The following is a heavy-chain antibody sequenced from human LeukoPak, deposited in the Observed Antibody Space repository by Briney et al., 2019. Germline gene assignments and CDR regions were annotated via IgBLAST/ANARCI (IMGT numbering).Heavy chain of an antibody. CDR3: ARHPQGSTEFDP. V-gene: IGHV3-53*01. J-gene: IGHJ5*02. CDR1: GFTFSSYA. CDR2: IYSGGST. D-gene: IGHD4-11*01. Sequence: GGSLRLSCAASGFTFSSYAMSWVRQAPGKGLEWVSVIYSGGSTYYADSVKGRFTISRDNSKNTLYLQMNSLRAEDTAVYYCARHPQGSTEFDPWGQGTLVTVSS.